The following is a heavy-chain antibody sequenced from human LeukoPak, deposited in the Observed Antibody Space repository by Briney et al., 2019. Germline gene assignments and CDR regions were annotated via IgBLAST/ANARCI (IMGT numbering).Heavy chain of an antibody. Sequence: SQTLSLTCTVSGGSITSGDYYWSWIRQPPGKGLEWIGYIYHSGTTSYNPSLKSRVTISVDTSKHQFSLKLSSVTAADTAVYYCARDHRWELALDYWGQGTLVTVSS. V-gene: IGHV4-30-4*01. J-gene: IGHJ4*02. CDR1: GGSITSGDYY. CDR3: ARDHRWELALDY. D-gene: IGHD1-26*01. CDR2: IYHSGTT.